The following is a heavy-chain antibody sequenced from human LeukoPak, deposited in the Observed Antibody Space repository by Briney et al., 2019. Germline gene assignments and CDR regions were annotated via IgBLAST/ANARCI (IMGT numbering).Heavy chain of an antibody. J-gene: IGHJ4*02. V-gene: IGHV3-21*04. CDR2: ISTSGSYI. Sequence: GGSLRLSCAASGFTFSQYTMNWVRQAPGKGLEWVSSISTSGSYIYYADSVKGRFTISRDNAKNSLYLQMNSLRAEDTAVYYCAKGDCASGSCYSDDWGQGSQVTVSS. D-gene: IGHD2-8*01. CDR3: AKGDCASGSCYSDD. CDR1: GFTFSQYT.